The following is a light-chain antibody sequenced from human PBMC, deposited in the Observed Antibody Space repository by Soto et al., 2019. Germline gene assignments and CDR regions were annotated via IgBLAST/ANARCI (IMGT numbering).Light chain of an antibody. V-gene: IGLV2-23*01. CDR1: SSDVGSYNL. CDR2: EGS. CDR3: CSYAGSRV. Sequence: QSALTQPASVSGSPGQSITISCTGTSSDVGSYNLVSWYQQHPGKAPKLMIYEGSKRPSGVSNRFSGSKSGNTASLTISRLQAEDEADYYCCSYAGSRVFGGGTQLTVL. J-gene: IGLJ3*02.